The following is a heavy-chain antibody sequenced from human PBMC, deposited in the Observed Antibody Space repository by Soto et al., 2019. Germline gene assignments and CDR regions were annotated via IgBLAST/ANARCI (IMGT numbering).Heavy chain of an antibody. D-gene: IGHD3-3*01. J-gene: IGHJ6*03. CDR1: GFTFSGSA. CDR2: IRSTGNNYAT. Sequence: EVQLVESGGGLVQPGGSLKLSCAASGFTFSGSAMHWVRQASGKGLEWVGRIRSTGNNYATAYGALPKGRFTICRDDSKNTEYLQINSLNTEDTAVYYCSRQASDFWSGKPQYYMDVWGKGTTVTVSS. CDR3: SRQASDFWSGKPQYYMDV. V-gene: IGHV3-73*01.